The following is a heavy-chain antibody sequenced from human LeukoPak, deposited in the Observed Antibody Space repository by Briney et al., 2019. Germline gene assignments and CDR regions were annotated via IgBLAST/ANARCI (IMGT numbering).Heavy chain of an antibody. Sequence: QTGGSLTLSCAASGFAFSSNVMGWVRQPPGEGMEWVSTISGSGTGTYYADSVKGRFTISRDNSKNTLYLQMNSLRAEDTAIYYCAKDLSGSDWGQGTLVTVSS. J-gene: IGHJ4*02. CDR3: AKDLSGSD. V-gene: IGHV3-23*01. CDR1: GFAFSSNV. D-gene: IGHD1-26*01. CDR2: ISGSGTGT.